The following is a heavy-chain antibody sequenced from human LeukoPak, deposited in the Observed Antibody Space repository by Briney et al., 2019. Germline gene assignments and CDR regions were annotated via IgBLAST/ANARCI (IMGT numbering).Heavy chain of an antibody. Sequence: SETLSLTCTVSGGSISVYYWSWIRQPPGKGLEWIGYIYTSGSTNYNPSLKSRVTISVDTSKNQFSLKLSSVTAADTAVYYCASGTKPWYHYYYMDVWGKGTTVTVSS. J-gene: IGHJ6*03. D-gene: IGHD3-10*01. CDR1: GGSISVYY. V-gene: IGHV4-4*09. CDR3: ASGTKPWYHYYYMDV. CDR2: IYTSGST.